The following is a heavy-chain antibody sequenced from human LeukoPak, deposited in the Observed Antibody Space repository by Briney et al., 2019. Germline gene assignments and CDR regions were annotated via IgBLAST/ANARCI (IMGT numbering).Heavy chain of an antibody. Sequence: VKPSETLSLTCTVSGDSSSSYYWSWIRQPPGKGLEWIGYIYGSGSTNYNPSLKSRATISVDTSKNQFSLELSSVTAADTAVYYCAAVDQKSSGWDFDYWGQGTLVTVSS. D-gene: IGHD6-19*01. J-gene: IGHJ4*02. CDR1: GDSSSSYY. CDR3: AAVDQKSSGWDFDY. CDR2: IYGSGST. V-gene: IGHV4-59*01.